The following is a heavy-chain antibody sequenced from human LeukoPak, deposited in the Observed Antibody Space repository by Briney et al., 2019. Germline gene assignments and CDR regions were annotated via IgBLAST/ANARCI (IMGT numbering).Heavy chain of an antibody. D-gene: IGHD3-10*01. V-gene: IGHV7-4-1*02. CDR2: INTNTGNP. CDR1: GYMFTSYT. J-gene: IGHJ5*02. CDR3: AREVHLWFGELYNWFDP. Sequence: ASVKVSCTGSGYMFTSYTISWVRQAPGQGLEWMGWINTNTGNPTYAQGFTGRFVFSLDTSVSTAYLQVSSLKAEDTAVYYCAREVHLWFGELYNWFDPWGQGTLVTVSS.